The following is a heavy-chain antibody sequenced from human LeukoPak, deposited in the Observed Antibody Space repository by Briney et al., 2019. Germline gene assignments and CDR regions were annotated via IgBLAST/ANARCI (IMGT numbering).Heavy chain of an antibody. CDR2: MNPNSGNT. CDR1: GYTFTSYD. J-gene: IGHJ4*02. D-gene: IGHD3-9*01. Sequence: ASVKVSCKASGYTFTSYDINWVRQATGQGLEWMGWMNPNSGNTGYAQKFQGRVTMTRNTSISTAYMELSSLRSEDTAVYYCARGLVDYDILTGRSFDVDYWGQGTLVTVSS. V-gene: IGHV1-8*01. CDR3: ARGLVDYDILTGRSFDVDY.